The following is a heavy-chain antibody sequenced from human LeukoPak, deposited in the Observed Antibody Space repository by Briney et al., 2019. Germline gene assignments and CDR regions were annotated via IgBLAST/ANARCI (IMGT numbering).Heavy chain of an antibody. CDR3: ARIGRRSYDYYYMDV. D-gene: IGHD3-10*01. V-gene: IGHV1-2*02. Sequence: ASVKVSCKASGYTFTGYYMHWVRQAPGQGLEWMGWINPNSGGTNYAQKFQGRVTMTRDTSISTAYMELSRLRSDDTAVYYCARIGRRSYDYYYMDVRGKGTTVTVSS. CDR2: INPNSGGT. J-gene: IGHJ6*03. CDR1: GYTFTGYY.